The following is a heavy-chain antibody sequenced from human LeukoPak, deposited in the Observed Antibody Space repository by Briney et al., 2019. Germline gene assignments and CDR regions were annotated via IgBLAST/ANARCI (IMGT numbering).Heavy chain of an antibody. CDR2: IYYSGST. D-gene: IGHD3-22*01. CDR3: ARGSRITMIVVAPRGAFDI. V-gene: IGHV4-59*12. Sequence: SETLSLTCTVSGGSISSYYWSWIRQPPGKGLEWIGYIYYSGSTNYNPSLKSRVTISVDTSKNQFPLKLSSVTAADTAVYYCARGSRITMIVVAPRGAFDIWGQGTMVTVSS. CDR1: GGSISSYY. J-gene: IGHJ3*02.